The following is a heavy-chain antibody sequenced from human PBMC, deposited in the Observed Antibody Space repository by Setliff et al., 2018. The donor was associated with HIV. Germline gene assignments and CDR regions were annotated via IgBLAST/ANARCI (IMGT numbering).Heavy chain of an antibody. CDR2: IKQDGSEK. CDR3: ARATQLRSGVVDPAAKYFYYYMDV. CDR1: GFTFSSYW. D-gene: IGHD2-2*01. V-gene: IGHV3-7*01. J-gene: IGHJ6*03. Sequence: SLRLSCAASGFTFSSYWMSWVRQAPGKGLEWVANIKQDGSEKYYVDSVRGRFTISRDNAKNSLYLQINSLRAEDTAVYYCARATQLRSGVVDPAAKYFYYYMDVWGKGTKVTVSS.